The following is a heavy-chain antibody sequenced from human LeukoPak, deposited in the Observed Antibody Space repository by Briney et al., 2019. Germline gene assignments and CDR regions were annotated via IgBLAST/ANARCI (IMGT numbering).Heavy chain of an antibody. Sequence: GGSLRLSCAASGFTFSSYAMHWVRQAPGKGLEWVAVISYDGSNKYYADSVKGRFTISRDNSKNTLYLQMNSLRAEDTAVYYCARDSIVVVPAAIPYTYYFDYWGQGSLVTVSS. V-gene: IGHV3-30-3*01. J-gene: IGHJ4*02. D-gene: IGHD2-2*01. CDR2: ISYDGSNK. CDR3: ARDSIVVVPAAIPYTYYFDY. CDR1: GFTFSSYA.